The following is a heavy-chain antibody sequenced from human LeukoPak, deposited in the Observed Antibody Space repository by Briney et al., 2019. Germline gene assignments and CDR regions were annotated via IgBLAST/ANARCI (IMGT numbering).Heavy chain of an antibody. J-gene: IGHJ4*02. D-gene: IGHD4-17*01. V-gene: IGHV3-48*02. CDR2: ISSYSSTI. CDR1: GFTFSSYS. CDR3: ARDLYGDYVFYDY. Sequence: PGGSLRLSCAASGFTFSSYSLNWVRQAPGKGLEWVSYISSYSSTIYYAASVKGRFTISRDNAKNSLYLHMNSLRDEDTAVYYCARDLYGDYVFYDYWGQGTLVTVSS.